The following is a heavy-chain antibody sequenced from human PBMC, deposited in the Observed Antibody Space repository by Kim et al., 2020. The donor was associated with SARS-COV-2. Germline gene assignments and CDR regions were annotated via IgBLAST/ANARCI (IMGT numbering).Heavy chain of an antibody. CDR2: IKSKTDGGTT. D-gene: IGHD3-22*01. V-gene: IGHV3-15*01. CDR3: TTVLPTDSSGYSYGHFDY. CDR1: GFTFNNAW. J-gene: IGHJ4*02. Sequence: GGSLRLSCVSSGFTFNNAWMSWVRQAPGKGLEWVGRIKSKTDGGTTDYAAPVKGRFTISRDDSKNTLYLQMNSLKTEDTAVYYCTTVLPTDSSGYSYGHFDYWGQGTLVTVSS.